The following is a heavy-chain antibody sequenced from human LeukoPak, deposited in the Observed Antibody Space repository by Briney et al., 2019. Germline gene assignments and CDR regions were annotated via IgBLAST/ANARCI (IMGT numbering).Heavy chain of an antibody. CDR1: GFTFGDYA. V-gene: IGHV3-49*04. CDR2: ITSKTYGATT. D-gene: IGHD1-26*01. Sequence: GGSLRLSCTASGFTFGDYAMSWVRQAPGKGLEWVGFITSKTYGATTDYAASVKGRFTISRDDSKSIAYLQMNSLKSEDRAVYYCSRHIVGAITFFDYWGQGALVTVSS. CDR3: SRHIVGAITFFDY. J-gene: IGHJ4*02.